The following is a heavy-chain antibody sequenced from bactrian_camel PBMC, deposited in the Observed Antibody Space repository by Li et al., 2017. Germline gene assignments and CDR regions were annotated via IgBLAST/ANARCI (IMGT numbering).Heavy chain of an antibody. J-gene: IGHJ4*01. CDR1: GFPFSDYS. Sequence: HVQLVESGGDLVQTGRSLRLSCGASGFPFSDYSVSWVRQAPGKGFEWVARINGGLGTGMTDYADSVKGRFTISRDDAKNTIYLQMNSLEPEDTALYHCAILRVAGRAAAAFMFRTVMNWDYRGQGTQVTVS. V-gene: IGHV3S1*01. CDR3: AILRVAGRAAAAFMFRTVMNWDY. D-gene: IGHD7*01. CDR2: INGGLGTGMT.